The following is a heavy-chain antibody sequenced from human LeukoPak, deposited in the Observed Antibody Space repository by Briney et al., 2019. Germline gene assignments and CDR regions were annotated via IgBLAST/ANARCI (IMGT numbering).Heavy chain of an antibody. V-gene: IGHV1-69*04. J-gene: IGHJ4*02. CDR2: IIPIFGIA. Sequence: SVKVSCKASGGTFSSYAINWVRQAPGQGLEWMGRIIPIFGIANYAQKFQGRVTITADKSTSTAYMELSSLRSEDTAVYYCARARGLWFGESRDDSFDYWGQGTLVTVSS. D-gene: IGHD3-10*01. CDR3: ARARGLWFGESRDDSFDY. CDR1: GGTFSSYA.